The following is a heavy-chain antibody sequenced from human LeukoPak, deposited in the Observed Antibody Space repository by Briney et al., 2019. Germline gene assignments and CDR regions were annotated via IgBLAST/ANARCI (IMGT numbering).Heavy chain of an antibody. Sequence: PGRSLRLSCAASGFTFSTYAIHWVRQGPGKGLEWVAVISYDGSNKSYADSVKGRFTISRDNSKNTLYLQMNSLRAEDTAVYYCARDYSSGYYYDYFDYWGQGTLVTVSS. CDR2: ISYDGSNK. CDR1: GFTFSTYA. CDR3: ARDYSSGYYYDYFDY. J-gene: IGHJ4*02. V-gene: IGHV3-30-3*01. D-gene: IGHD3-22*01.